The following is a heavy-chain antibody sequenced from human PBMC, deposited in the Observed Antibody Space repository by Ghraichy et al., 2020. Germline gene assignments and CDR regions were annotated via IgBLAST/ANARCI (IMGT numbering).Heavy chain of an antibody. CDR3: ARIVGATPVGYFDY. D-gene: IGHD1-26*01. Sequence: SETLSLTCAVSGGSISSGSYSWGWIRQPPGKGLECIGYIYHTGSTFYNPSLKSRVTISVDRSKNQFSLRLSSVTAADTAVYYCARIVGATPVGYFDYWGQGTLVTVSS. CDR1: GGSISSGSYS. J-gene: IGHJ4*02. CDR2: IYHTGST. V-gene: IGHV4-30-2*01.